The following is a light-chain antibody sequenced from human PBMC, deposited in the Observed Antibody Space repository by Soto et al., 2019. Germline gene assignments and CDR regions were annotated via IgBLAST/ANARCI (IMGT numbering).Light chain of an antibody. V-gene: IGKV1-33*01. CDR3: QQYDNLPLT. CDR2: DAS. Sequence: DIQMTQSPSTLSASVGDRVTITCRASQSISSWLAWYQQKPGKAPKLLIYDASDLETGVPSRFSGSGSGTDFTFTINSLQPEDIATYYCQQYDNLPLTFGGGTKVDNK. CDR1: QSISSW. J-gene: IGKJ4*01.